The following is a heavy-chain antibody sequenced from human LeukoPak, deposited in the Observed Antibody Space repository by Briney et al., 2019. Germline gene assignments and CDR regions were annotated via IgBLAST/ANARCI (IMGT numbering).Heavy chain of an antibody. CDR1: GYTFTGYY. D-gene: IGHD3-22*01. V-gene: IGHV1-2*02. CDR3: ARDRAYSSGRDDTFDL. J-gene: IGHJ3*01. CDR2: INPNSGGT. Sequence: ASVKVSCKASGYTFTGYYMHWVRQAPGQGLEWMGWINPNSGGTNYAQKFQGRVTMTRDTSISTAYMELSRLRFDDTAVYYCARDRAYSSGRDDTFDLWGQGTMVIVSS.